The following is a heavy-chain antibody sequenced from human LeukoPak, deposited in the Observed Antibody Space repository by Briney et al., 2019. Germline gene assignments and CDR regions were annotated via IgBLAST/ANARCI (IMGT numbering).Heavy chain of an antibody. V-gene: IGHV3-9*01. CDR2: INWNSGSI. D-gene: IGHD4/OR15-4a*01. CDR1: GFTFEDYA. J-gene: IGHJ4*02. CDR3: ANWANALDY. Sequence: GGSLRLFCAASGFTFEDYAMHWVRQAPGKGLEWVSGINWNSGSIGYADSVKGRFTISRDNAKNSLYLQMNSLRAEDTAVYYCANWANALDYWGQGTLVTVSS.